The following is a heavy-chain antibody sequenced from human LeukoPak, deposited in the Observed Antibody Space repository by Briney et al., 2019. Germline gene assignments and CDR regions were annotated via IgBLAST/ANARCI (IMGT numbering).Heavy chain of an antibody. D-gene: IGHD2-21*01. CDR1: GFTFSSYG. J-gene: IGHJ6*02. CDR3: AKDRRAVVKGYYYGMDV. Sequence: GGSLRLSCAASGFTFSSYGMHWVRQAPGKGLEWVAVISYDGSNKYYADSVKGRFTISRDNSKNTLYLQMNSLRAEDTAVYYCAKDRRAVVKGYYYGMDVWGQGTTVTVSS. CDR2: ISYDGSNK. V-gene: IGHV3-30*18.